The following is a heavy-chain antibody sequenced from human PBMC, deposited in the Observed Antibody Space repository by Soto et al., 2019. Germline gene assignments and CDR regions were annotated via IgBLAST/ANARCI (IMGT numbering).Heavy chain of an antibody. Sequence: EVQLLESGGGLLQPGGSLRLSCAASGFTFSSYAMSWVRQAPGMGLEWVSGISGAAGSTYYADSVKGRFNVSSDNSENTLRPEASTRRAEDTAGYYCERTSHSSSYAALEHCGQGTRVTVSS. J-gene: IGHJ4*02. CDR2: ISGAAGST. V-gene: IGHV3-23*01. D-gene: IGHD2-15*01. CDR1: GFTFSSYA. CDR3: ERTSHSSSYAALEH.